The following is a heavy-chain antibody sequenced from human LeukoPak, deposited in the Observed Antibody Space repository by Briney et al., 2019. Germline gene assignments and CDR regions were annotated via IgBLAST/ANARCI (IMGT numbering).Heavy chain of an antibody. J-gene: IGHJ2*01. V-gene: IGHV4-34*01. CDR3: ARQGGGFWYFDL. D-gene: IGHD6-25*01. CDR1: GGSFSGYY. Sequence: PSGTLSLTCAVYGGSFSGYYWSWIRQPPGKGLEWIGEINHSGSTNYNPSLKSRVTISVDTSKNQFSLKLSSVTAADTAVYYCARQGGGFWYFDLWGRGTLVTVSS. CDR2: INHSGST.